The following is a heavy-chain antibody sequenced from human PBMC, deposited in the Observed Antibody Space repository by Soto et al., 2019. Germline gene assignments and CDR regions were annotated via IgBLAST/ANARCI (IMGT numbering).Heavy chain of an antibody. CDR3: ARDGPGLIVITSTLDS. V-gene: IGHV3-30-3*01. Sequence: QVQLVESGGGVVQPGRSLTLYCAASGFTFRNYAMHWVRQAPGKGLQWLAVISYDGTNKYYADSVKGRFTISRDNSKNTLSLHLSSLRSEDAAVYYCARDGPGLIVITSTLDSWGQGTLVTVSS. CDR2: ISYDGTNK. J-gene: IGHJ4*02. CDR1: GFTFRNYA. D-gene: IGHD3-22*01.